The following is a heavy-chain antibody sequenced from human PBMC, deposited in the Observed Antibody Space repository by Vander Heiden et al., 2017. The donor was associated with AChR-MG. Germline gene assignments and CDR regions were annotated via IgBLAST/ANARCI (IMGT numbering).Heavy chain of an antibody. D-gene: IGHD5-12*01. CDR3: ARGIYSGDQMGY. V-gene: IGHV1-8*01. CDR2: MSPNSGNT. CDR1: GYTFSSYD. J-gene: IGHJ4*02. Sequence: QVQLVQSGAEVKKPGASVKVSCKASGYTFSSYDINWVRQAPGQGLEWVGWMSPNSGNTGSAQKFQGRVTMTTNTSISTVYMELSSLRSEDTAVYYCARGIYSGDQMGYWGQGTLVTVSS.